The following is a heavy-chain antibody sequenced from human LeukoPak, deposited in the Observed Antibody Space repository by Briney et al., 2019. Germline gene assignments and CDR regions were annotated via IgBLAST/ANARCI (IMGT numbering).Heavy chain of an antibody. D-gene: IGHD6-13*01. V-gene: IGHV3-21*01. CDR1: GFTFSSYS. Sequence: GGSLRLSCAASGFTFSSYSMNWVRQAPGKGLEWVSSISSSSSYIYYADSVKGRFTISRDNAKNSLYLQMNGLRAEDTAVYYCARDGIAAAGKNYYYYYYMDVWGKGTTVTVSS. CDR3: ARDGIAAAGKNYYYYYYMDV. CDR2: ISSSSSYI. J-gene: IGHJ6*03.